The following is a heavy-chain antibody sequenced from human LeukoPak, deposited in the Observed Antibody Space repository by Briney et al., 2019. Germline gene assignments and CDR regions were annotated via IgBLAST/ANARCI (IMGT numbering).Heavy chain of an antibody. CDR1: GYGFTSYW. CDR3: ARRVFGSGYYFDY. Sequence: GESLKISCKGSGYGFTSYWIGWVRQMPGKGLEWKGIIYPGDSDTRYSPSFQGQVTISADKSISTAYLQWSSLKASDTAMYYCARRVFGSGYYFDYWGQGTLVTVSS. J-gene: IGHJ4*02. CDR2: IYPGDSDT. D-gene: IGHD3-22*01. V-gene: IGHV5-51*01.